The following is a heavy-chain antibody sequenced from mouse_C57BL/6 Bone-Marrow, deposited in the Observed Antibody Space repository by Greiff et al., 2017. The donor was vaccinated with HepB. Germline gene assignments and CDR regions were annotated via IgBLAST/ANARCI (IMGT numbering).Heavy chain of an antibody. D-gene: IGHD1-1*01. CDR2: INPNYGTT. Sequence: VQLKQSGPELVKPGASVKISCKASGYSFTDYNMNWVKQSNGKSLEWIGVINPNYGTTSYNQKFKGKATLTVDQSSSTAYMQLNSLTSEDSAVYYCARGDYYGSSQGDPMDYWGQGTSVTVSS. CDR3: ARGDYYGSSQGDPMDY. J-gene: IGHJ4*01. CDR1: GYSFTDYN. V-gene: IGHV1-39*01.